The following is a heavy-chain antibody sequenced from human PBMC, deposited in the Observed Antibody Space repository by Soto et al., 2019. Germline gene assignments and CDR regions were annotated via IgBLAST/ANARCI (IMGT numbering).Heavy chain of an antibody. CDR2: INPSGLST. CDR1: GFTFSDYY. V-gene: IGHV1-46*01. CDR3: ARDRMTTYYGAYLFDY. D-gene: IGHD3-9*01. Sequence: QVQLVQSGAEVKKPGASVKISCKASGFTFSDYYMHWLRQAPGQGLEWMGVINPSGLSTSYAQKFQGRVTWTRDTSTSTVHMEFSSLRSEDSAAYFCARDRMTTYYGAYLFDYWGQGTQITVSS. J-gene: IGHJ4*02.